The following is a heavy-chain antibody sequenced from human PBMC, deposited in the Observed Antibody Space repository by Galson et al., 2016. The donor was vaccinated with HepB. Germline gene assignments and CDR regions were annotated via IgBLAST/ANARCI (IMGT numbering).Heavy chain of an antibody. D-gene: IGHD1-7*01. Sequence: SLRLSCAASGFTFNDYAMHWVRHAPGKGLEWVSGIWWNSGHTGYAASVKGRFTISRDNTKNSLYLQMNSLRPEETALYYCAKVQTTLLDDQRKGWDSFDVWGRGTLVTVSS. J-gene: IGHJ2*01. CDR3: AKVQTTLLDDQRKGWDSFDV. CDR2: IWWNSGHT. CDR1: GFTFNDYA. V-gene: IGHV3-9*01.